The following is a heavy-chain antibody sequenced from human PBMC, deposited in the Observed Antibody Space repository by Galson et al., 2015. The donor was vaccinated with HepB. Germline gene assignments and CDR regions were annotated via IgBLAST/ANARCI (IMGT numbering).Heavy chain of an antibody. V-gene: IGHV3-30*04. CDR2: ILFDGSNK. Sequence: SLRLSCAASGFTFRSYTMHWVRQAPGKGLEWAATILFDGSNKYYADSVKGRFTISRDNSENTPHLQMSSLRAEDTAVYYCARAHYGTPYDYWGQGTLVTVSS. CDR1: GFTFRSYT. J-gene: IGHJ4*02. D-gene: IGHD3-10*01. CDR3: ARAHYGTPYDY.